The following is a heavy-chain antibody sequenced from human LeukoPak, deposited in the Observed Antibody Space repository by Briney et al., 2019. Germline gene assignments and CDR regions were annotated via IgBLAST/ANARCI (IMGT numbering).Heavy chain of an antibody. D-gene: IGHD3-10*01. Sequence: PGRCLRLSCAASGFTFSSYSMNWVRPAPGKSLEWVSFSSSSSDYIYYADSVKGRFTISRDNANNSLYLQMNSLRAEETAVYYCARDLSQDGSGSYYPYFDYWGQGTLVTVSS. CDR3: ARDLSQDGSGSYYPYFDY. CDR2: SSSSSDYI. V-gene: IGHV3-21*01. CDR1: GFTFSSYS. J-gene: IGHJ4*02.